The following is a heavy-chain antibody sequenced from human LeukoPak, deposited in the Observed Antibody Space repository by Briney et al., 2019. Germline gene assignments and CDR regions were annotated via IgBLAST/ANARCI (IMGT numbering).Heavy chain of an antibody. Sequence: SETLSLTCTVSGGSISGYYWSWLRQPPGKGLEWIAYLYYDGSTTYNPSLKSRVTISVDTSKNQFSLKLTSVAAADTAVYYCARQADDYGDLRGGNWFDPWGQGTLVTVSS. CDR2: LYYDGST. D-gene: IGHD4-17*01. CDR1: GGSISGYY. J-gene: IGHJ5*02. CDR3: ARQADDYGDLRGGNWFDP. V-gene: IGHV4-59*01.